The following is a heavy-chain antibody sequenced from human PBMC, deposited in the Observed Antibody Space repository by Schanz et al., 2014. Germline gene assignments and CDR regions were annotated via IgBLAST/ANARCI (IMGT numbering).Heavy chain of an antibody. D-gene: IGHD3-22*01. CDR1: GGSISSYY. CDR3: ARQGSGYQHGRCYYYMDV. Sequence: QLQLQESGPGLVKPSETLSLTCTVSGGSISSYYWSWIRQPPGKGLEWIGYIYYSGDTNYNPSLKSRVTISVDTSKNQSSLNLISVTAADTAVYYSARQGSGYQHGRCYYYMDVWGRGTTVTVSS. J-gene: IGHJ6*03. V-gene: IGHV4-59*01. CDR2: IYYSGDT.